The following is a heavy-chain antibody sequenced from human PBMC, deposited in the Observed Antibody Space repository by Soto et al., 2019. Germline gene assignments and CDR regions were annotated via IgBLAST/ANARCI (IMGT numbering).Heavy chain of an antibody. CDR3: AVDLRDYGDYLSLWYYGMDV. D-gene: IGHD4-17*01. J-gene: IGHJ6*02. CDR1: GFTFSSYG. CDR2: IWYDGSNK. Sequence: QVQLVESGGGVVQPGRSLRLSCAASGFTFSSYGMHWVRQAPGKGLEWVAVIWYDGSNKYYADSVKGRFTISRDNSKNTLYLQMNSLRAEDTAVYYCAVDLRDYGDYLSLWYYGMDVWGQGTTVTVSS. V-gene: IGHV3-33*01.